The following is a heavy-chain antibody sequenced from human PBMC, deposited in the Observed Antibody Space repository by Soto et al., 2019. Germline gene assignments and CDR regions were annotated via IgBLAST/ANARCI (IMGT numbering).Heavy chain of an antibody. CDR1: GGSISSGGYS. Sequence: PSETLSLTCAFSGGSISSGGYSWSWIWQPPGKGLEWIGYIYHSGSTYYNPSLKSRVTISVDRSKNQFSLKLSSVTAADTAVYYCARDKRIAAAGTGDWFDPWGQGTLVTVSS. CDR2: IYHSGST. V-gene: IGHV4-30-2*01. D-gene: IGHD6-13*01. J-gene: IGHJ5*02. CDR3: ARDKRIAAAGTGDWFDP.